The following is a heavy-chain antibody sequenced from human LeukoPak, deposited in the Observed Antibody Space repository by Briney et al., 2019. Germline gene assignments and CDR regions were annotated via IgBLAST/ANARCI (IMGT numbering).Heavy chain of an antibody. D-gene: IGHD1-26*01. CDR2: IYHSGST. CDR3: ARGEHLYYYYGMDV. J-gene: IGHJ6*02. CDR1: GGSISSSNW. V-gene: IGHV4-4*02. Sequence: ASETLSLTCAVSGGSISSSNWWSWVRQPPGKGLEWIGEIYHSGSTNYNPSLKSRVTISVDKSKNQFSLKLSSVTAADTAVYYCARGEHLYYYYGMDVWGQGTTVTVSS.